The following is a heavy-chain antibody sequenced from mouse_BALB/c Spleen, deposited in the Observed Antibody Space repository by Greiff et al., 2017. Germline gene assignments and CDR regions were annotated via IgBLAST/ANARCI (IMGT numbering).Heavy chain of an antibody. D-gene: IGHD2-14*01. Sequence: DVKLVESGGDLVKPGGSLKLSCAASGFTFSSYGMSWVRQTPDKRLEWVATISSGGSYTYYPDSVKGRFTISRDNAKNTLYLQMSSLKSEDTAMYYCARQGYRSYYFDYWGQGTTLTVSS. J-gene: IGHJ2*01. CDR3: ARQGYRSYYFDY. CDR1: GFTFSSYG. V-gene: IGHV5-6*02. CDR2: ISSGGSYT.